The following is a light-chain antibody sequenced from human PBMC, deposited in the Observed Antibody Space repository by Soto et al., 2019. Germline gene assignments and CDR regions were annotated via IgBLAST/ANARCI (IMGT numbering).Light chain of an antibody. CDR3: QQYNTWPLT. CDR1: QSVSNN. V-gene: IGKV3-15*01. Sequence: EMVMTQSPATLSVSPGESATLSCRASQSVSNNLAWYQQKPGQAPRLLIYGASTRAAGIPARFSGSGSGTEFTFTFGSLQSEDFAVYYCQQYNTWPLTFGGGPRWRSN. J-gene: IGKJ4*01. CDR2: GAS.